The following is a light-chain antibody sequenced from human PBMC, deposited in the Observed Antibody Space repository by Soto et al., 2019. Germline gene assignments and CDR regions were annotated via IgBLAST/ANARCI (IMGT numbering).Light chain of an antibody. CDR1: SSDVGGYKY. J-gene: IGLJ2*01. V-gene: IGLV2-14*01. CDR3: ASYTSSSTSVI. Sequence: QSALTQAACVSGCPGQSITISCTGTSSDVGGYKYVSWYQQHPDKAPKLIIFEVSNRPSGISSRFSGSKSGNTASLTISGLPAEDEADYYCASYTSSSTSVIFGRGTKVTVL. CDR2: EVS.